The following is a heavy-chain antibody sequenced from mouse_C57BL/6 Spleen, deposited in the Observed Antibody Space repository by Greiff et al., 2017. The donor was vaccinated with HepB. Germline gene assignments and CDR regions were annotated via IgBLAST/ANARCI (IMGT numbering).Heavy chain of an antibody. J-gene: IGHJ2*01. CDR1: GYTFTSYW. Sequence: QVHVKQPGAELVKPGASVKLSCKASGYTFTSYWMQWVKQRPGQGLEWIGEIDPSDSYTNYNQKFKGKATLTVDTSSSTAYMQLSSLTSEDSAVYYCARRGITTVFDYWGQGTTLTVSS. D-gene: IGHD1-1*01. CDR2: IDPSDSYT. CDR3: ARRGITTVFDY. V-gene: IGHV1-50*01.